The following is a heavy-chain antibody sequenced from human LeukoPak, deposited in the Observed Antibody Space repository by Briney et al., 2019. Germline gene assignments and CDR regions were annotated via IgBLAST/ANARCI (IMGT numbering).Heavy chain of an antibody. CDR1: GGTFSSYA. Sequence: ASVKVSCKASGGTFSSYAISWVRQAPGQGLEWMGRIIPILGIANYAQKFQGRVTITADKSTSTAYMELSSLRSEDTAVYYCARDHPDYSNSQAFDIWGQGTMVTVSS. CDR3: ARDHPDYSNSQAFDI. J-gene: IGHJ3*02. V-gene: IGHV1-69*04. D-gene: IGHD4-11*01. CDR2: IIPILGIA.